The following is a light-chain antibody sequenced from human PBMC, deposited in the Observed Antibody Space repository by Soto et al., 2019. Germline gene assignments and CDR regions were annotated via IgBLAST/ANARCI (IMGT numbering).Light chain of an antibody. CDR3: RQYGSSPGT. V-gene: IGKV3-20*01. J-gene: IGKJ1*01. CDR1: QSISSSY. CDR2: GAS. Sequence: EIVLTQSPGTLSLSPGERATLSCRASQSISSSYLVWYQQKPGQAPRLLMYGASSRASVIADRFSGRGSGAAFTLTISRLDPEDFAVYYCRQYGSSPGTFGQGTKVEI.